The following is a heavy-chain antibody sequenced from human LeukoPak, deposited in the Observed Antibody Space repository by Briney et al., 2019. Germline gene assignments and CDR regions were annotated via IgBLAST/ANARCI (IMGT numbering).Heavy chain of an antibody. V-gene: IGHV3-7*01. CDR3: ARDWITYSTRWYVSAFDY. CDR1: GFTFSSYW. CDR2: IKQDESEK. Sequence: GGSLRLPCAASGFTFSSYWMSWVRQAPGKGLEWVANIKQDESEKYYVDSVKGRFTISRDNAKNSLYLQMNSLRAEDTAIYYCARDWITYSTRWYVSAFDYWGQGTLVTVSS. J-gene: IGHJ4*02. D-gene: IGHD6-13*01.